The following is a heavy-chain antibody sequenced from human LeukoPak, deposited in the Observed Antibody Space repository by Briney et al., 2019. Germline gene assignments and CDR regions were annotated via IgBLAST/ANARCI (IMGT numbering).Heavy chain of an antibody. CDR1: GFTFSHNG. J-gene: IGHJ4*02. CDR3: TKTGEDIVVVPAAVFDY. Sequence: GGTLRLSCAASGFTFSHNGMSWVRQAPGKGLEWVSGISGSGGSTYYADSVKGRFTISRDNSENTLYLQMSSLRAEDTAVYYCTKTGEDIVVVPAAVFDYWGQGTLVTVSS. CDR2: ISGSGGST. D-gene: IGHD2-2*01. V-gene: IGHV3-23*01.